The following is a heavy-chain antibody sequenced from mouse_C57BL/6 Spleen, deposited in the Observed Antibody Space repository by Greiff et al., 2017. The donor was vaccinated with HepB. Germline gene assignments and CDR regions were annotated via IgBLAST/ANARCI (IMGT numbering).Heavy chain of an antibody. CDR2: IRNKANGNTT. Sequence: EVQLVESGGGLVQPGGSLSLSCAASGFTFTDYYMSWVRQPPGKALEWLGVIRNKANGNTTEYSASVKGRFTISKDKSQSFLYLQMNALRAEYSATYYCARLDYYAMAYWGQGTSVTVSS. CDR3: ARLDYYAMAY. V-gene: IGHV7-3*01. CDR1: GFTFTDYY. J-gene: IGHJ4*01.